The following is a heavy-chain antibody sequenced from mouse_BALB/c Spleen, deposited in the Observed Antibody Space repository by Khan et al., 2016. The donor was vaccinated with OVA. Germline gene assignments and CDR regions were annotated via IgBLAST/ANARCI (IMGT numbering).Heavy chain of an antibody. CDR2: IWAGGST. CDR1: GLSLTSSG. J-gene: IGHJ2*01. CDR3: ARLEDM. Sequence: QVQLKESGPGLVASSPTLSISCTASGLSLTSSGVHWVRQPPGKGLEWLGVIWAGGSTNYNSAFMSRLSISKDNSKSTVFLKMSSLQTDDTAVYYCARLEDMWGQGTTLTVSS. V-gene: IGHV2-9*02.